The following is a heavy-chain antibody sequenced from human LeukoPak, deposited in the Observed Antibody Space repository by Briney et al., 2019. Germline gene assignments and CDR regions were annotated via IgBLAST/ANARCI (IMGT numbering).Heavy chain of an antibody. CDR2: IYTSGST. CDR1: GGSISSYY. Sequence: SETLSLTCTVSGGSISSYYWSWIRQPAGKGLEWIGRIYTSGSTNYNPSLKSRVTISVDKSENQFSQKLSSVTAADTAVYYCARDSPHVAVADYWGQGTLVTVSS. V-gene: IGHV4-4*07. CDR3: ARDSPHVAVADY. D-gene: IGHD6-19*01. J-gene: IGHJ4*02.